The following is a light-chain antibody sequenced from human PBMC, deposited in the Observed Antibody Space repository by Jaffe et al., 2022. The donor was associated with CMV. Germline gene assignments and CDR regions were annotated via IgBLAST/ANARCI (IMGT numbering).Light chain of an antibody. CDR3: QQSYSTPMYT. CDR1: QSISNF. CDR2: GSS. V-gene: IGKV1-39*01. J-gene: IGKJ2*01. Sequence: DIQMTQSPSSLSASVGDRVTITCRASQSISNFLNWYQQKPGKAPKLLIYGSSSLQSGVPSRFSGSGSGTDFTLTISSLQPEDFATYYCQQSYSTPMYTFGQGTNLAI.